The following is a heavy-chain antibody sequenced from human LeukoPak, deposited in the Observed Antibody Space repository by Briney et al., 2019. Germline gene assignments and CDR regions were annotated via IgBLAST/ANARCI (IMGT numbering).Heavy chain of an antibody. CDR3: ARVGGSGTLFDY. CDR2: IYHSGST. J-gene: IGHJ4*02. CDR1: GGSISSGGYY. Sequence: PSQTLSLTCTVSGGSISSGGYYWSWIRQPPGKGLEWIGYIYHSGSTYYNPSLKSRVTISVDRSKNQFSLKLSSVTAADTAVYYCARVGGSGTLFDYWGQGNLVTVSS. V-gene: IGHV4-30-2*01. D-gene: IGHD3-10*01.